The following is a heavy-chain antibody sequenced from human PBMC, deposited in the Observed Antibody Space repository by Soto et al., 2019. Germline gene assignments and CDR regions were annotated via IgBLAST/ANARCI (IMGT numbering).Heavy chain of an antibody. V-gene: IGHV4-34*01. Sequence: SETLSLTCAVYGGSFSGYYWSWIRQPPGKGLEWIGEINHSGSTNYNPSLKSRVTISVDTSKNQFSLKLSSVTAADTAVYYCARTPGIAAPFRYYYGMDVWGQGTTVTVSS. J-gene: IGHJ6*02. D-gene: IGHD6-13*01. CDR2: INHSGST. CDR1: GGSFSGYY. CDR3: ARTPGIAAPFRYYYGMDV.